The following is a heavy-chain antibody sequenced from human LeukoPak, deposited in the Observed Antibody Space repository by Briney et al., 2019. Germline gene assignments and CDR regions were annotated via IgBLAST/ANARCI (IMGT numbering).Heavy chain of an antibody. CDR1: RPTLGRQS. Sequence: PGQSRSLARALYRPTLGRQSTNCVSQAPGDVRGWDASMTSSSSNAFYADSVKGRFPISRDNAKKSLYLQMNTLRAEDTAVYYCARDNVVTTIDDYYYYMDVWGKGTTVTVSS. V-gene: IGHV3-48*01. J-gene: IGHJ6*03. CDR3: ARDNVVTTIDDYYYYMDV. D-gene: IGHD5-12*01. CDR2: MTSSSSNA.